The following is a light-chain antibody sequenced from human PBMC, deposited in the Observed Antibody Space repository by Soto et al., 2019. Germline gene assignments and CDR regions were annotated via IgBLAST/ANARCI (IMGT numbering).Light chain of an antibody. CDR3: QQASSFPPT. CDR2: AAS. V-gene: IGKV1-12*01. Sequence: DIQMTQSPSTLSGSVGDRVTITCRASQSISSWLAWYQQKPGKAPKIMIYAASSLQGGVPSRFSGSGSGTEFTLTISSLQPEDFATYYCQQASSFPPTFGQGTRLEIK. J-gene: IGKJ5*01. CDR1: QSISSW.